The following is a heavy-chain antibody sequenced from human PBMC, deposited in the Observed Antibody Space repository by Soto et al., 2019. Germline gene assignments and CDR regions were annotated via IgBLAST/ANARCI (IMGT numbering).Heavy chain of an antibody. V-gene: IGHV4-30-4*01. CDR3: ASSKSGSSWDQGPNWFDP. D-gene: IGHD6-13*01. CDR1: GGSISSGDYY. J-gene: IGHJ5*02. CDR2: IYYSGST. Sequence: QVQLQESGPGLVKPSQTLSLTCTVSGGSISSGDYYWSWIRQPPGKGPEWIGYIYYSGSTYYNPSLKSRVTISVDTSKNQFSLKLSSVTAADTAVYYGASSKSGSSWDQGPNWFDPWGQGTLVTVSS.